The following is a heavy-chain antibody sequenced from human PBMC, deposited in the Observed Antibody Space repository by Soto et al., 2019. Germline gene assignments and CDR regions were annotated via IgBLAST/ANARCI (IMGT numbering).Heavy chain of an antibody. CDR1: GGTFSSYA. Sequence: EASVKVSCKASGGTFSSYAISWVRQAPGQGLEWMGGIIPIFGTANYAQKFQGRVTITADESTSTAYMELSSLRSEDTAVYYCARDFNEGASSLAYCGGDCYLFDPWGQGTLVTVS. V-gene: IGHV1-69*13. D-gene: IGHD2-21*02. CDR2: IIPIFGTA. J-gene: IGHJ5*02. CDR3: ARDFNEGASSLAYCGGDCYLFDP.